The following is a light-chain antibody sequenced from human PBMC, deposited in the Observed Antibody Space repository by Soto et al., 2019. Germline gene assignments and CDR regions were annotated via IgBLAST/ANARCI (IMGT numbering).Light chain of an antibody. Sequence: QSVLTQPPSVSASPGQTVTISCTGSSSNIGNNYVSWYQQLPGTAPQLLIYENNKRPSGIPDRFSGSKSATSATLGITGLQTGDEADYYCGAWDSSLSARVFGGGTKLTVL. CDR2: ENN. V-gene: IGLV1-51*02. CDR1: SSNIGNNY. J-gene: IGLJ3*02. CDR3: GAWDSSLSARV.